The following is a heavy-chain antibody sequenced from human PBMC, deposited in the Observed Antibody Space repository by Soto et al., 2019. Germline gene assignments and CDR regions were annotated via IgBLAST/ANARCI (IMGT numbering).Heavy chain of an antibody. D-gene: IGHD5-18*01. V-gene: IGHV1-69*13. Sequence: GASVKVSCKASGGTFSSYAISWVRQAPGQGLEWMGGIIPIFGTANYAQKFQGRVTITADESTSTAYMELSSLRSEDTAVYYCARDLVTPTKALFDPWGQGTLVTVSS. CDR1: GGTFSSYA. J-gene: IGHJ5*02. CDR2: IIPIFGTA. CDR3: ARDLVTPTKALFDP.